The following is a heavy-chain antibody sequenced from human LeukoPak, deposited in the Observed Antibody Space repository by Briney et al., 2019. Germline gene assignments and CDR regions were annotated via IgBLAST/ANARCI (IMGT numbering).Heavy chain of an antibody. CDR1: GYTFTGYY. Sequence: ASVKVSCKASGYTFTGYYMHWVRQAPGQGLEWIGWINPNSGGTNYAQKFQGKVTMTRDTSISTAYMELSRLRSDDTAVYYCARDSAGWLQLGYYFDYWGQRTIVTVSS. CDR3: ARDSAGWLQLGYYFDY. D-gene: IGHD5-24*01. CDR2: INPNSGGT. J-gene: IGHJ4*02. V-gene: IGHV1-2*02.